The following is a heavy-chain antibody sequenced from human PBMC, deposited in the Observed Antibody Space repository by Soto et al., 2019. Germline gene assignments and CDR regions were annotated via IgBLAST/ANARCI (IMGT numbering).Heavy chain of an antibody. V-gene: IGHV3-30*18. CDR1: GFAFSTFG. Sequence: HPGGSLRLSCVASGFAFSTFGMHWVRQAPGKGLEWVAFISHDGSKKYFVDSVKGRFTISRDDSGNTLYLQMSSLRADDTAVYYCAKDWNDANYDYGTDVWGQGTTVTVSS. J-gene: IGHJ6*02. CDR3: AKDWNDANYDYGTDV. CDR2: ISHDGSKK. D-gene: IGHD1-1*01.